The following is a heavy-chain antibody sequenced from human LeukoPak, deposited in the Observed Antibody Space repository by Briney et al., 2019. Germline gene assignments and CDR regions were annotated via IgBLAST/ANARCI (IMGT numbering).Heavy chain of an antibody. CDR3: SRLYYGDP. J-gene: IGHJ5*02. Sequence: PGGSLRLSCAASGFFFNNYEMSWVRQTPGKGLEWVSYISSSAGTIHYADSVKGRFTISRDNAKNSLYLQMNSLRVEDTAVYYCSRLYYGDPWGQGTLVTVSS. CDR1: GFFFNNYE. V-gene: IGHV3-48*03. D-gene: IGHD3-10*01. CDR2: ISSSAGTI.